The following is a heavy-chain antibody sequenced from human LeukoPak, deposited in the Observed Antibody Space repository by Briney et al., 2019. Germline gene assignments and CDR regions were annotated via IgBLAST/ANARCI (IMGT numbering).Heavy chain of an antibody. Sequence: GESLQISCKGSGYSFTSYWIGGVRQMPGKGLEWMGIIYPGDSDTRYSPSFQGQVTISADKSISTAYLQWSSLKASDTAMCYCARSSYYYDSSGYPYYYYMDVWGKGTTVTVSS. CDR1: GYSFTSYW. D-gene: IGHD3-22*01. CDR3: ARSSYYYDSSGYPYYYYMDV. J-gene: IGHJ6*03. V-gene: IGHV5-51*01. CDR2: IYPGDSDT.